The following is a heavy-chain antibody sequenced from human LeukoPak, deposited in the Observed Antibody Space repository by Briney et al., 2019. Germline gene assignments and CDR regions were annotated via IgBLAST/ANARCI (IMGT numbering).Heavy chain of an antibody. CDR2: INHSGST. J-gene: IGHJ5*02. D-gene: IGHD6-25*01. CDR3: ARALTGYSSGGIVS. CDR1: GGSFSGYY. Sequence: PSETLSLTCAVYGGSFSGYYWSWIRQPPGKGLEWIGEINHSGSTNYNPSLKSRVTISVDTSKNQFSLKLSSVTAADTAVYYCARALTGYSSGGIVSWGQGTLVTVSS. V-gene: IGHV4-34*01.